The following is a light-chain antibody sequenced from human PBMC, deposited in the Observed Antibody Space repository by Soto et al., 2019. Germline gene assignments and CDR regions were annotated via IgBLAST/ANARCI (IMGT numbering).Light chain of an antibody. V-gene: IGKV1-39*01. CDR3: QQYYTTPLT. Sequence: DIQMTQSPSSLSASAGDRVTITCRASQNIARYLYWFQQKPGKAPNLLIYVASNLQSGVPSRFSGSGSGTDFTLTISSLQAEDVAVYYRQQYYTTPLTFGGGTKLEI. J-gene: IGKJ4*01. CDR1: QNIARY. CDR2: VAS.